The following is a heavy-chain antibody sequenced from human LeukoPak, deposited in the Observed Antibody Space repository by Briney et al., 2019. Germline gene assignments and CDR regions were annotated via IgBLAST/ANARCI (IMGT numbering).Heavy chain of an antibody. D-gene: IGHD3-22*01. CDR2: INHSGSA. V-gene: IGHV4-34*01. Sequence: SETLSLTCAVSGGSFSGYYWTWIRQPPGKGLEWIGEINHSGSANYNPSLKSRVTMSVDTSKNQFSLKLSSVTAADTAVYYCARDRSYYYDSSGPVADDAFDIWSQGTMVTVSS. CDR3: ARDRSYYYDSSGPVADDAFDI. J-gene: IGHJ3*02. CDR1: GGSFSGYY.